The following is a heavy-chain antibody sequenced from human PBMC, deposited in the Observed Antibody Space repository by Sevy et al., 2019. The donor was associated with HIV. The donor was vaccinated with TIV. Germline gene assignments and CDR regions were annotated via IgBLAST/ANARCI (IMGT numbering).Heavy chain of an antibody. J-gene: IGHJ4*01. V-gene: IGHV3-48*04. CDR2: IRAENSGT. CDR1: GFDFRTYP. CDR3: VRDYAVAFDH. D-gene: IGHD4-17*01. Sequence: GGSLRLSCAASGFDFRTYPMNWIRQAPGKGLEWISNIRAENSGTNYTDSVKGRFTVSRDNAQNSLYLQMNSLRVEDSAVYYCVRDYAVAFDHWGHRVLVTVSS.